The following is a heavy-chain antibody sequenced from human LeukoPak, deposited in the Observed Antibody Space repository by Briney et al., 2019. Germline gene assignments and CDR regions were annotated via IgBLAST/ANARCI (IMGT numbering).Heavy chain of an antibody. CDR1: GGSISSYY. D-gene: IGHD4-17*01. J-gene: IGHJ6*03. Sequence: SETLSLTCTVSGGSISSYYWSWIRQPPGKGLEWIGYIYYSGSTNYNPSLKSRVTISVDTSKNQFSLKLSSVTAADTAVYYCARDKVLWGYGDYAGYYYYYYMDVWGKGTTVTISS. V-gene: IGHV4-59*01. CDR2: IYYSGST. CDR3: ARDKVLWGYGDYAGYYYYYYMDV.